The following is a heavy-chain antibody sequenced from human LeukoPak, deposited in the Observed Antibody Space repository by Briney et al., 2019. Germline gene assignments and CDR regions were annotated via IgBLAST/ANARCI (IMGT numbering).Heavy chain of an antibody. D-gene: IGHD2-15*01. CDR3: ASSVRYCSGGSCSDY. CDR1: GFTFSSYS. V-gene: IGHV3-21*01. Sequence: PGGSLRLSCAASGFTFSSYSMNWVRQAPGKGLEWVSSISSSSSYIYYADSVKGRFTISRDNAKNSLYLQMNSLRAEDTAVYYCASSVRYCSGGSCSDYWGQGTLVTVSS. CDR2: ISSSSSYI. J-gene: IGHJ4*02.